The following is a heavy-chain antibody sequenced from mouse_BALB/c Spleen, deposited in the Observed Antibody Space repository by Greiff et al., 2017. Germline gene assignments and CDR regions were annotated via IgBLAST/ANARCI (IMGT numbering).Heavy chain of an antibody. CDR3: ARCYGSSHWYFDV. Sequence: EVMLVESGPSLVKPSQTLSLTCSVTGDSITSGYWNWIRKFPGNKLEYMGYISYSGSTYYNPSLKSRISITRDTSKNQYYLQLNSVTTEDTATYYCARCYGSSHWYFDVWGAGTTVTVSS. J-gene: IGHJ1*01. D-gene: IGHD1-1*01. V-gene: IGHV3-8*02. CDR1: GDSITSGY. CDR2: ISYSGST.